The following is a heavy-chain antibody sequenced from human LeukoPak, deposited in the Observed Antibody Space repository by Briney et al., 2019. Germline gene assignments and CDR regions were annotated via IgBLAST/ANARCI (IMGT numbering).Heavy chain of an antibody. Sequence: GGSLRLSCAASGFTFSSYAMHWVRQAPGKGLEWVAVISYDGSNKYYADSVKGRFTISRDNSKNTLYLQMNSLRAEDTAVYYCARSMIVVVTTGAFDIWGQGTMVTVSS. CDR1: GFTFSSYA. J-gene: IGHJ3*02. CDR3: ARSMIVVVTTGAFDI. V-gene: IGHV3-30-3*01. D-gene: IGHD3-22*01. CDR2: ISYDGSNK.